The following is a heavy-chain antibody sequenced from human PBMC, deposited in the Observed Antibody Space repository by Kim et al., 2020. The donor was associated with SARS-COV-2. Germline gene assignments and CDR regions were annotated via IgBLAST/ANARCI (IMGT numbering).Heavy chain of an antibody. CDR1: GFTVSSNY. CDR3: GAAAGPWYFDY. Sequence: RGSLRLSCAASGFTVSSNYMSWVRQAPGKGLEWVSVIYSGGSTYYADSVKGRFTISRDNSKNTLYLQMNSLRAEDTAVYYCGAAAGPWYFDYWGQGTLVTVSS. CDR2: IYSGGST. J-gene: IGHJ4*02. D-gene: IGHD6-13*01. V-gene: IGHV3-53*01.